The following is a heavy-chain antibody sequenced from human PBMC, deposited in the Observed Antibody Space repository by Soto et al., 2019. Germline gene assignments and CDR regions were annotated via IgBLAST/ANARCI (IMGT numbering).Heavy chain of an antibody. V-gene: IGHV3-74*01. J-gene: IGHJ4*02. Sequence: PGGSLRLSCAASGFIFNTYWMHWVRHAPGKGLVWVSRISPDGTTTGYADSVRGRFTFSRDNAKNTLYLQMNSLGAEDTAVYYCVRDRTTFTLFDYWGQGALVTVSS. CDR1: GFIFNTYW. CDR3: VRDRTTFTLFDY. CDR2: ISPDGTTT. D-gene: IGHD1-7*01.